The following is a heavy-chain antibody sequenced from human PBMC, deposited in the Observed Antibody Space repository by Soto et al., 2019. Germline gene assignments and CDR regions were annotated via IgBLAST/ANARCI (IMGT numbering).Heavy chain of an antibody. V-gene: IGHV3-30*18. CDR3: AKARGVLRFLEWLFLFDY. CDR2: ISYDGSNK. J-gene: IGHJ4*02. CDR1: GFTFSSYG. D-gene: IGHD3-3*01. Sequence: QVQLVESGGGVVQPGRSLRLSCAASGFTFSSYGMHWVRQAPGKGPEWVAVISYDGSNKYYADSVKGRFTISRDNSKNTLYLQMNSLRAEDTAVYYCAKARGVLRFLEWLFLFDYWGQGTLVTVSS.